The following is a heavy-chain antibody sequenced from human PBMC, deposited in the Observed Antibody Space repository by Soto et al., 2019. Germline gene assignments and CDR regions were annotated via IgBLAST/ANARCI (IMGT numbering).Heavy chain of an antibody. D-gene: IGHD3-16*01. Sequence: GSLRLSCAASGFTFSSYDMHWVRQATGKGLEWVSAIGTAGDTYYPGSVKGRFTISRENAKNSLYLQMNSLRAGDTAVYYCARSLRSLGFYYYYGMDVWGQGTTVTVSS. CDR2: IGTAGDT. V-gene: IGHV3-13*01. CDR3: ARSLRSLGFYYYYGMDV. J-gene: IGHJ6*02. CDR1: GFTFSSYD.